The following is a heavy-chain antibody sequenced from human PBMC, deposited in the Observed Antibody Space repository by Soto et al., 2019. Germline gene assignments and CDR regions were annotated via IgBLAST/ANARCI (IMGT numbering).Heavy chain of an antibody. CDR1: GFTFDDYT. V-gene: IGHV3-43*01. CDR2: ISWDGGST. Sequence: PGGSLRLSCAASGFTFDDYTMHWVRQAPGKGLEWVSLISWDGGSTYYADSVKGRFTISRDNSKNSLYLQMNSLRTEDTAVYYFAIKGSRLPIESPSSEGYFDYWGQGTLVTVSS. J-gene: IGHJ4*02. CDR3: AIKGSRLPIESPSSEGYFDY. D-gene: IGHD4-17*01.